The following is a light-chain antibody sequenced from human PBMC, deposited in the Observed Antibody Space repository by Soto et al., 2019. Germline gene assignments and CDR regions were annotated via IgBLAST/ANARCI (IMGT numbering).Light chain of an antibody. CDR2: SHD. V-gene: IGLV1-44*01. CDR3: AAWDDSLNGWV. J-gene: IGLJ3*02. CDR1: SSNIGTNA. Sequence: QSVLTQPPSASGTPGQRVTISCSGSSSNIGTNAVNWYQQLPVTAPKLLIYSHDQRPSGVPDRFSGSKSGTSASLAISGLQSEDEADYYCAAWDDSLNGWVFGGGTKLTVL.